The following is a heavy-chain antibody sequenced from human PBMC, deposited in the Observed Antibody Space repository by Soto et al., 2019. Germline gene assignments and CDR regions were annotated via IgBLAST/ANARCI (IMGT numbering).Heavy chain of an antibody. CDR1: GFTFSSYA. D-gene: IGHD2-15*01. V-gene: IGHV3-23*01. Sequence: GGSLRLSCAASGFTFSSYAMSWVRQAPGKGLEWVSAISGSGGSTYYADSVKGRFTISRDNSKNTLYLQMNSLRAEDTAVYYCAKDYCGSSGGSCYSPNYYYYMDVWGKGTTVTVSS. J-gene: IGHJ6*03. CDR2: ISGSGGST. CDR3: AKDYCGSSGGSCYSPNYYYYMDV.